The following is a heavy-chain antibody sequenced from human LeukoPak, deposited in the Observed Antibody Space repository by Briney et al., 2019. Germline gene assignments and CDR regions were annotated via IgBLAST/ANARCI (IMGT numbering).Heavy chain of an antibody. J-gene: IGHJ4*02. CDR3: ATDSSGWYSSYFDY. V-gene: IGHV1-24*01. D-gene: IGHD6-19*01. CDR2: FDPEDGET. CDR1: GYTLTELS. Sequence: ASVKVSCKVSGYTLTELSMHWVRQAPGKGLEWMGGFDPEDGETIYAQKFQGRVTMTEDTSTGTAYMELSSLRSEDTAVYYCATDSSGWYSSYFDYWGQGTLVTVSS.